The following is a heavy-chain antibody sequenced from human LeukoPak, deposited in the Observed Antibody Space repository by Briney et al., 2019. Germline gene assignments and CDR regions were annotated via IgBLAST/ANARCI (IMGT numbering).Heavy chain of an antibody. V-gene: IGHV4-34*01. CDR3: ARGHVGSYAYYYYYGMDV. Sequence: SETLSLTCAVYGGSFSGYYWSWMRQPPGKGLEWIGEINHSGSTNYNPSLKSRVAISVDASKNQFSLKLSSVTAADTAVYYCARGHVGSYAYYYYYGMDVWGQGTTVTVSS. CDR1: GGSFSGYY. CDR2: INHSGST. D-gene: IGHD2-8*01. J-gene: IGHJ6*02.